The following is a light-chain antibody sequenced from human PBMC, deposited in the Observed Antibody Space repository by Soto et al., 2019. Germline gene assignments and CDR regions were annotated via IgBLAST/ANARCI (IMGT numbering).Light chain of an antibody. J-gene: IGKJ1*01. CDR1: QSVTGSY. Sequence: IVLTQSPATLSLSPGKRATLSCRASQSVTGSYLAWYQQRPGQAPRLLIYGASSRATGIPDRFSGSGSGTDFTLTISRLEPEDFAVYYCQQYGSSPWTFGQGTKVVIK. V-gene: IGKV3-20*01. CDR3: QQYGSSPWT. CDR2: GAS.